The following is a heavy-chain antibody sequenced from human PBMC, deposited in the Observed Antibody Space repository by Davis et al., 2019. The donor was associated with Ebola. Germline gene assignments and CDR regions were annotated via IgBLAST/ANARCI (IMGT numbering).Heavy chain of an antibody. CDR1: GGSFSGYY. CDR2: INDSGST. Sequence: SETLSLTCAVYGGSFSGYYWSWIRQPPGKGLEWIGEINDSGSTNYNPSLKSRITISLDTSKNQFSLKLSSVTAADTAVFYCAASRRYTSGWYEGWFDPWGQGTLVTVSS. CDR3: AASRRYTSGWYEGWFDP. J-gene: IGHJ5*02. V-gene: IGHV4-34*01. D-gene: IGHD6-19*01.